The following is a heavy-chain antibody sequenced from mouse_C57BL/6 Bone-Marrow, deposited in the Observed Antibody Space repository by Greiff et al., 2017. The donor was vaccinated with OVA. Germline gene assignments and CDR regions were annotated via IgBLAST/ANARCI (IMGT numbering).Heavy chain of an antibody. D-gene: IGHD2-4*01. Sequence: EVQVVESGGGLVQPGGSLKLSCAASGFTFSDYYMYWVRQTPEKRLEWVAYISNGGGSTYYPDPVQGRFTISRDNAKNTLYLQMSRLKSEDTAMYYCARSIYYDYDGFAYWGQGTLVTVSA. J-gene: IGHJ3*01. CDR1: GFTFSDYY. CDR2: ISNGGGST. CDR3: ARSIYYDYDGFAY. V-gene: IGHV5-12*01.